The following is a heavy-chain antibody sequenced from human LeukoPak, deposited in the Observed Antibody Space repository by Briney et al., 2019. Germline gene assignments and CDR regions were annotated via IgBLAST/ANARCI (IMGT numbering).Heavy chain of an antibody. Sequence: ASVKVSCKASGYTFTGYYMHWVRQAPGQGLEWMGWINPNSGGTNYAQKFQGRVTMTRDTSISTAYMELSRLRSDDTAVYYCARAPEITIVRGGAFDIWGQGTMVTVSS. CDR2: INPNSGGT. V-gene: IGHV1-2*02. J-gene: IGHJ3*02. CDR3: ARAPEITIVRGGAFDI. D-gene: IGHD3-10*01. CDR1: GYTFTGYY.